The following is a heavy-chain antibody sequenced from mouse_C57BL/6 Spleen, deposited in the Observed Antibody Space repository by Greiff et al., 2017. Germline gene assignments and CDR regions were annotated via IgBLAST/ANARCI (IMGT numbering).Heavy chain of an antibody. D-gene: IGHD2-3*01. V-gene: IGHV5-15*01. J-gene: IGHJ3*01. Sequence: EVKLVESGGGLVQPGGSLKLSCAASGFTFSDYGMAWVRQAPRKGPEWVAFISNLAYSIYYADTVTGRFTISRENAKNTLYLEMSSLRSEDTAMYYCARHDDGYAFAYWGQGTLVTVSA. CDR3: ARHDDGYAFAY. CDR2: ISNLAYSI. CDR1: GFTFSDYG.